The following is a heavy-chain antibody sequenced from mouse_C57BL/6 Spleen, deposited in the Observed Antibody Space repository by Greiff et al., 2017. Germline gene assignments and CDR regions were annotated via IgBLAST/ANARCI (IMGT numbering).Heavy chain of an antibody. CDR1: GFSLTSYG. CDR2: IWGVGST. CDR3: ASGATTGVGGFAY. V-gene: IGHV2-6*01. Sequence: QVQLKESGPGLVAPSQCLSISCTVSGFSLTSYGVDWVRQSPGKGLEWLGVIWGVGSTNYNSALKSRLSTSKDNPKSQVFLKMSSLQTDDTAIYYCASGATTGVGGFAYWGQGALVTVSA. D-gene: IGHD1-1*01. J-gene: IGHJ3*01.